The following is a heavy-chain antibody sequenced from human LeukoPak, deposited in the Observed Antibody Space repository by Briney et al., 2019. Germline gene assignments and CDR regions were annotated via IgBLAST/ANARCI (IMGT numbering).Heavy chain of an antibody. Sequence: ASVKVSCKASGYTFTSYGISWVRQAPGQGPGWMGWISVYNDHTNYAQKLQGRVTMTKDTSTSTAYMELRSLRSDDTAVYCCARGGRWELPRPYAFDIWGQGTMVTVSS. CDR1: GYTFTSYG. V-gene: IGHV1-18*01. CDR3: ARGGRWELPRPYAFDI. CDR2: ISVYNDHT. J-gene: IGHJ3*02. D-gene: IGHD1-26*01.